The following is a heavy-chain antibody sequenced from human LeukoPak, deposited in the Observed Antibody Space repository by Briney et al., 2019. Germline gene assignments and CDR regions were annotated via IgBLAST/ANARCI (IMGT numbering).Heavy chain of an antibody. D-gene: IGHD3-3*01. CDR1: GGSISSGGYS. CDR2: IYHSGST. Sequence: SETLSLTCAVSGGSISSGGYSWSWIRQPPGKGLEWIGYIYHSGSTYYNPSLKSRVTISVDRSKNQFSLKLSSVTVADTAVYYCARSYYDFWSGYYPFDCWGQGTLVTISS. J-gene: IGHJ4*02. CDR3: ARSYYDFWSGYYPFDC. V-gene: IGHV4-30-2*01.